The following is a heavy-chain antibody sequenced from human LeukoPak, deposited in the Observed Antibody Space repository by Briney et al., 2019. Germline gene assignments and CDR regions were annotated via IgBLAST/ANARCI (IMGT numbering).Heavy chain of an antibody. CDR2: INPNSGGT. CDR3: ARGREEYSSGWSSYAFVV. Sequence: ASVKVSCKASGYTFTDYYTHWVRLAPGQGLEWMGWINPNSGGTNYAQKFQGRVTMTRYTSISTAYMELSRLRSDDTAMYYCARGREEYSSGWSSYAFVVWGQGIMVTVSS. D-gene: IGHD6-19*01. V-gene: IGHV1-2*02. CDR1: GYTFTDYY. J-gene: IGHJ3*01.